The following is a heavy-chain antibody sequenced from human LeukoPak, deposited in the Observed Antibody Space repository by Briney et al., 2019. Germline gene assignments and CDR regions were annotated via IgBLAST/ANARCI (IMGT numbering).Heavy chain of an antibody. V-gene: IGHV1-69*13. CDR1: GYTFTGYY. CDR3: ARGATVTNYYYYYYMDV. J-gene: IGHJ6*03. Sequence: SVKVSCKPSGYTFTGYYMHWVRQAPGQGLGWTVGIIPIFGTANYAQKFQGRVTITADESTSTAYMELSSLRSEDTAVYYCARGATVTNYYYYYYMDVWGKGTTVTVSS. D-gene: IGHD4-11*01. CDR2: IIPIFGTA.